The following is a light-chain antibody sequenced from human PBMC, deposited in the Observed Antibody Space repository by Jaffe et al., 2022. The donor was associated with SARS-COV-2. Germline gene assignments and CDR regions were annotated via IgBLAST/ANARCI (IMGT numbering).Light chain of an antibody. V-gene: IGKV4-1*01. CDR3: QQYYAIPWT. CDR1: QSVLSSSNNQNY. CDR2: WAS. J-gene: IGKJ1*01. Sequence: DIVMTQSPDSLALSLGERATINCKSSQSVLSSSNNQNYLSWYQHKPGQPPKLLIYWASARESGVPDRFSGSGSGTEFTLTISSLQAEDVAVYYCQQYYAIPWTFGQGTKVEIK.